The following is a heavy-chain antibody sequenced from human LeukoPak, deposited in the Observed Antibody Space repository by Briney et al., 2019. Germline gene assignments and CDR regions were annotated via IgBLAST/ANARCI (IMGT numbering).Heavy chain of an antibody. Sequence: PSETLSLTCAVYGGSFSGYYWNWIRHPPRKGLEWIGEINHIVSANYNPPPRRRVTISVDTAKTRFSLKLSSVTAADTAVYYCARGRRRGRAARVLPQFYFDYWGQGTLVTVSS. CDR3: ARGRRRGRAARVLPQFYFDY. D-gene: IGHD6-6*01. V-gene: IGHV4-34*01. J-gene: IGHJ4*02. CDR2: INHIVSA. CDR1: GGSFSGYY.